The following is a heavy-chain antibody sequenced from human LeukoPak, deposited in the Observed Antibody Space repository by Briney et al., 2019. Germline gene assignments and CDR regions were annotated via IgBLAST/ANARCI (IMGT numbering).Heavy chain of an antibody. J-gene: IGHJ3*02. CDR2: IIPIFGTA. D-gene: IGHD5-24*01. Sequence: SVTVSCEASGGTFSSYAISWVRQAPGQGLEWMGGIIPIFGTANYAQKFQGRVTITADESTSTAYMELSSLRSEDTAVYYCARVQRWLQPHDAFDIWGQGTMVTVSS. CDR3: ARVQRWLQPHDAFDI. V-gene: IGHV1-69*13. CDR1: GGTFSSYA.